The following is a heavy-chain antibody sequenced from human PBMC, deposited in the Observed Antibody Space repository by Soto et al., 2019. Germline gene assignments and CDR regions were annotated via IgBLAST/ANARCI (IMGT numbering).Heavy chain of an antibody. J-gene: IGHJ4*02. Sequence: SETLSLTCTVSGGSFSSGGYYWSWIRQHPGKGLEWIGYIYYSGSAYYNPSLKSRVTISVDTSKNQFSLKLSSVTAADTAVYYCARGIYSYGNDYWGQGTLVTVSS. D-gene: IGHD5-18*01. CDR3: ARGIYSYGNDY. CDR2: IYYSGSA. V-gene: IGHV4-31*03. CDR1: GGSFSSGGYY.